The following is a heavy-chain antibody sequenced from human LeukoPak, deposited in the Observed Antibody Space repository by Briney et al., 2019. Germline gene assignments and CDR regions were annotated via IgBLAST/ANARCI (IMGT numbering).Heavy chain of an antibody. CDR1: GFPFSYYY. Sequence: GSLNLSFAASGFPFSYYYMSWIRPAPGKGLEWVSYVSSSGSTIYYADSVKGRFTISRDNAKNSLYLQMNSLRAEDTAVYYCARRGNDGAFDIWGQGTMVTVSS. J-gene: IGHJ3*02. D-gene: IGHD1-1*01. CDR3: ARRGNDGAFDI. V-gene: IGHV3-11*01. CDR2: VSSSGSTI.